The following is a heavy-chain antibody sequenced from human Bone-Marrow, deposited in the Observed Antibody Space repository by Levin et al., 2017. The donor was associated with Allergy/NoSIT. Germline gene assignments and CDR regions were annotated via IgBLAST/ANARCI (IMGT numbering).Heavy chain of an antibody. D-gene: IGHD3-3*01. CDR2: ISGSGGST. Sequence: PGGSLRLSCAASGFTFSSYAMSWVRQAPGKGLEWVSAISGSGGSTYYADSVKGRFTISRDNSKNTLYLQMNSLRAEDTAVYYCAKTTPGTTIFGVVMGAPDYFDYWGQGTLVTVSS. CDR3: AKTTPGTTIFGVVMGAPDYFDY. J-gene: IGHJ4*02. CDR1: GFTFSSYA. V-gene: IGHV3-23*01.